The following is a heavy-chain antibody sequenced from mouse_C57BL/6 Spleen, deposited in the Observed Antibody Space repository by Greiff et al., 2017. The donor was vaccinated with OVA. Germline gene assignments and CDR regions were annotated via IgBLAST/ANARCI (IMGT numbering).Heavy chain of an antibody. CDR3: ALSTMVNYYAMDY. V-gene: IGHV14-2*01. J-gene: IGHJ4*01. Sequence: VQLQQSGAELVKPGASVKLSCTASGFNIKDYYMHWVKQRTEQGLEWIGRIDPEDGETKYAPKFQGKATITADTSSNTAYLQLSSLTSEDTAVYYGALSTMVNYYAMDYWGQGTSVTVSS. CDR1: GFNIKDYY. D-gene: IGHD2-1*01. CDR2: IDPEDGET.